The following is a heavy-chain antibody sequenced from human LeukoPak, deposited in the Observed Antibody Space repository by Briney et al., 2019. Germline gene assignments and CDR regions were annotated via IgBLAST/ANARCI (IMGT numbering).Heavy chain of an antibody. CDR3: ARELELQD. Sequence: ASVKVSCKASGYTFTGYYMHWVRQAPGQGLEWMGWINPNSGGTNYAQKFQGRVTMTRNTSISTAYMELSSLRSEDTAVYYCARELELQDWGQGTLVTVSS. J-gene: IGHJ4*02. CDR2: INPNSGGT. CDR1: GYTFTGYY. V-gene: IGHV1-2*02. D-gene: IGHD1-7*01.